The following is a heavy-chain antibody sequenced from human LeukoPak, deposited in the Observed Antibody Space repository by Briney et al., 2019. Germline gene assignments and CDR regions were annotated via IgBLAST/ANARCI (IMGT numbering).Heavy chain of an antibody. CDR2: IHSSGST. Sequence: SETLSLTCTVSGGSMSSYYWSWIRQPPGKGLEWIGYIHSSGSTKYYPSLKPRVTFSVDTSKNQFSLRLSSVTAADTAVYYCARGYCSDGSCCHFDYWGQGTLVTVSS. V-gene: IGHV4-4*08. D-gene: IGHD2-15*01. CDR3: ARGYCSDGSCCHFDY. CDR1: GGSMSSYY. J-gene: IGHJ4*02.